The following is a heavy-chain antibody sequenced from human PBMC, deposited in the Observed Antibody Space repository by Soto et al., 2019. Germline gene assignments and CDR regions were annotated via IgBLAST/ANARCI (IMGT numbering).Heavy chain of an antibody. Sequence: SETLCLTCTVAGGSISSYYWSWIRQPPGKGLEWIGYIYYSGSTNYNPSLKSRVTISVDTSKNQFSPKLNSMTAADTAVYYCARHNYGSGSTYFDYWGQGTLVTVSS. J-gene: IGHJ4*02. CDR1: GGSISSYY. D-gene: IGHD3-10*01. CDR2: IYYSGST. V-gene: IGHV4-59*08. CDR3: ARHNYGSGSTYFDY.